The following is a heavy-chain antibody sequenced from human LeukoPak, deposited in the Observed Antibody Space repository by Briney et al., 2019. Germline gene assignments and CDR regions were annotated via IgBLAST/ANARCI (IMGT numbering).Heavy chain of an antibody. V-gene: IGHV1-3*04. CDR1: GYSFTRNA. CDR3: ARHYYESSGYFGFDY. D-gene: IGHD3-22*01. CDR2: IDSDKGNT. Sequence: GASVKVSCKASGYSFTRNAIHWVRQAPGQRLEWMGWIDSDKGNTKYSQEFQGRVTFTRDTSASTAYMELRSLRSDDTAVYYCARHYYESSGYFGFDYWGQGTLVTVSS. J-gene: IGHJ4*02.